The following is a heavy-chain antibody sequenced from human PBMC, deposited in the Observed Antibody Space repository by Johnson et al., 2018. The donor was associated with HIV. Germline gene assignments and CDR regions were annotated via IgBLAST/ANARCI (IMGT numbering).Heavy chain of an antibody. V-gene: IGHV3-74*02. J-gene: IGHJ3*02. CDR2: IHSDETDT. CDR1: GFIFSSYA. D-gene: IGHD6-13*01. Sequence: VQLVESGGGLVKPGGSLRLSCAASGFIFSSYAMHWVRQAPGKGLVWVSHIHSDETDTTYADSVKGRFTISRDNAKNSLYLQMNSLRAEDTALYYCAKGYSSSWYQDAFDIWGQGTMVTVSS. CDR3: AKGYSSSWYQDAFDI.